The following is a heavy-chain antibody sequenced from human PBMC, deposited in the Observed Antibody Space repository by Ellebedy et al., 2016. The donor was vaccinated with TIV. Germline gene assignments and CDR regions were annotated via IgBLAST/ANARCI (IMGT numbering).Heavy chain of an antibody. J-gene: IGHJ5*02. D-gene: IGHD3-10*01. CDR2: IIPIFGTA. CDR3: ARGTMVRGVYWFDT. Sequence: ASVKVSCKASGGTFSSYAISWVRQAPGQGLEWMGGIIPIFGTANYAQKFQGRVTLTADESTSTAYMELSSLRSEDMAVYYCARGTMVRGVYWFDTWGQGTLVTVSS. CDR1: GGTFSSYA. V-gene: IGHV1-69*13.